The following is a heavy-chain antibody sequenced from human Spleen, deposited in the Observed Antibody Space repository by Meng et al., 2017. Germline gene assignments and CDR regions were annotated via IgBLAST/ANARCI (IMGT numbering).Heavy chain of an antibody. V-gene: IGHV1-2*02. CDR3: ARDEWFGELSWFDP. D-gene: IGHD3-10*01. CDR1: GYTFTGYY. CDR2: INPNSGGT. Sequence: LVQCGAEVKKPGASGKVSCKASGYTFTGYYMHWVRQAPGQGLEWMGWINPNSGGTNYAQKFQGKVTMTRDTSISTAYMELSRLRSDDTAVYYCARDEWFGELSWFDPWGQGTLVTVSS. J-gene: IGHJ5*02.